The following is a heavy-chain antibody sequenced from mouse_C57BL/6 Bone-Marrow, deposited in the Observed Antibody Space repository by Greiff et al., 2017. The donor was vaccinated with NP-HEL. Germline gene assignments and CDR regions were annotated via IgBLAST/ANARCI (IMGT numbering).Heavy chain of an antibody. CDR3: ARRGWDYAMDY. J-gene: IGHJ4*01. CDR1: GYTFTSYW. Sequence: VQLQQPGAALVRPGSSVKLSCKASGYTFTSYWMDWVKQRPGQGLEWIGNIYPSDSETHYNQKFKDKATLTVDKSSSTAYMQLSSLTSEDSAVYYCARRGWDYAMDYWGQGTSVTVSS. CDR2: IYPSDSET. V-gene: IGHV1-61*01. D-gene: IGHD3-2*02.